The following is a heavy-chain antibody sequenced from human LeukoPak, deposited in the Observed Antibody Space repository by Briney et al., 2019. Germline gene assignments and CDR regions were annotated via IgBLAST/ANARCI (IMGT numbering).Heavy chain of an antibody. V-gene: IGHV1-69*01. D-gene: IGHD3-9*01. J-gene: IGHJ4*02. Sequence: SVKVSCKASGGTFSSYAISWVRQAPGQGLEWTGGIIPIFGTANYAQKFQGRVTITADESTSTAYMELSSLRSEDTAVYYCARSGNCYDILTGYSPFDYCGQGTLVTVSS. CDR3: ARSGNCYDILTGYSPFDY. CDR1: GGTFSSYA. CDR2: IIPIFGTA.